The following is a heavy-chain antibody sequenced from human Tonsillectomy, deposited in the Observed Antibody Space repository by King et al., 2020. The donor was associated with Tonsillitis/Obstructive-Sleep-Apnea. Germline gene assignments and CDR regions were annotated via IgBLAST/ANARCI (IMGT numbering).Heavy chain of an antibody. V-gene: IGHV4-34*01. Sequence: VQLQQWGAGLLKPSETLSLTCAVYGGSFSGYYWSWIRQPPGKGLEWIGEINHSGSTNYNPSPKSRVTISVDTSKNQFSLKLSSVTAADTAVYYCASGRSMMTTVTTMGFDYWGQGTLVTVSS. CDR2: INHSGST. D-gene: IGHD4-17*01. CDR1: GGSFSGYY. J-gene: IGHJ4*02. CDR3: ASGRSMMTTVTTMGFDY.